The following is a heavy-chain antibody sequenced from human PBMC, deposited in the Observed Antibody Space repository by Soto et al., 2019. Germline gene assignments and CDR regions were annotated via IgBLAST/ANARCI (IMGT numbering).Heavy chain of an antibody. Sequence: EVQLLESGGGLVQPGGSLRLSCAASGFTFNSYAMTWGRQAPGKGLEWVSDISGSGGSTSSADSVKGRFTISRDSSKNALYLQLNSLRAEDTAVYYCSTGVRAAAGKYYFDYWGRGTLVTVSS. D-gene: IGHD6-13*01. V-gene: IGHV3-23*01. CDR2: ISGSGGST. CDR3: STGVRAAAGKYYFDY. CDR1: GFTFNSYA. J-gene: IGHJ4*02.